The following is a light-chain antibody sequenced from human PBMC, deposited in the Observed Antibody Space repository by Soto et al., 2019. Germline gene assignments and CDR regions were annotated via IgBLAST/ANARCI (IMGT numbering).Light chain of an antibody. CDR3: HQYNNWPPWT. Sequence: EVVMTQSPATLSVSPGERATLSCRASQSVSINLAWYQQKPGQAPRLLIFGASTRATGIPARFSGSGSGTEYTLTNSSLQSEDFAVYYCHQYNNWPPWTFGQGTKVEIK. V-gene: IGKV3-15*01. CDR2: GAS. CDR1: QSVSIN. J-gene: IGKJ1*01.